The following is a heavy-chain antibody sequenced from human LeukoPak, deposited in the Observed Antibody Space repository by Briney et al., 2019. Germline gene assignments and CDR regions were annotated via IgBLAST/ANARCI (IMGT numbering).Heavy chain of an antibody. CDR1: GFTFSDYY. V-gene: IGHV3-11*01. Sequence: GGALRLSRAASGFTFSDYYMSWIRQAPGKGREGGSYIISSGITIYYPDPVKGRFTISRDNAKNSLYLQMNSLRAEDTAVYYCARYVGYSYGWIFDYWGQGTLVTVSS. D-gene: IGHD5-18*01. CDR3: ARYVGYSYGWIFDY. J-gene: IGHJ4*02. CDR2: IISSGITI.